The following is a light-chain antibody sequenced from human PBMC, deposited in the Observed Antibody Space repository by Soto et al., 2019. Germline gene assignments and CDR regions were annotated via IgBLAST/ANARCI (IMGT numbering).Light chain of an antibody. Sequence: DVVLTQSPLSLPVTLGQPASISCRSSQSLVSSDGDPYLNWFRQRPGQSPRRLIYDVSKRDSGVPDRFSGSGSGTDFTLKISRVEAEDVGVYYCMQGTHWPPFTFGPGTRVDFK. V-gene: IGKV2-30*01. CDR3: MQGTHWPPFT. CDR2: DVS. J-gene: IGKJ3*01. CDR1: QSLVSSDGDPY.